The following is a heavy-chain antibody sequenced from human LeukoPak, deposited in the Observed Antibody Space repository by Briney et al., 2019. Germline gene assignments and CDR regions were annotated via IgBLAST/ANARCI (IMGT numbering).Heavy chain of an antibody. CDR1: RYSISSVYY. D-gene: IGHD5-18*01. CDR2: IYHSGST. J-gene: IGHJ4*02. CDR3: ASGYNYGYPFDS. Sequence: SETLSLTCAVSRYSISSVYYWGWIRQPPGKGPEWIGSIYHSGSTYYNPSLKSRVTISVDTSKNQFSLKMSSVTAADTAVYYCASGYNYGYPFDSWGQGTLVTVSS. V-gene: IGHV4-38-2*01.